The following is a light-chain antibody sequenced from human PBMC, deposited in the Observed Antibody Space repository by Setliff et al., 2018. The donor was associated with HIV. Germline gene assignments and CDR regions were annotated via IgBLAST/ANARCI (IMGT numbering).Light chain of an antibody. CDR3: RSNTGSNTFV. CDR1: SSDVGTYNL. V-gene: IGLV2-23*01. CDR2: QAT. Sequence: QSALTQPASVSGSPGQSITISCTGTSSDVGTYNLASWYQQHPARAPKLIIYQATRRPSGVSNRFSGSKSGNVASLTISGLQAEDEADYYCRSNTGSNTFVFGTGTKVTVL. J-gene: IGLJ1*01.